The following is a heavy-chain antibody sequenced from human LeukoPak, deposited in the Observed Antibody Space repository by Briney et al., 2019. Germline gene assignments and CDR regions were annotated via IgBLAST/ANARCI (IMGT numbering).Heavy chain of an antibody. V-gene: IGHV3-23*01. CDR1: GFTFRTTG. CDR2: ISGSGGST. J-gene: IGHJ6*02. CDR3: AKDTSVTTRADGMDV. D-gene: IGHD4-17*01. Sequence: PGTSLRLSCATSGFTFRTTGVHWVRQAPGKGLEWVSAISGSGGSTYYADSVKGRFTISRDNSKNTLYLQMNSLRAEDTAVYYCAKDTSVTTRADGMDVWGQGTTVTVSS.